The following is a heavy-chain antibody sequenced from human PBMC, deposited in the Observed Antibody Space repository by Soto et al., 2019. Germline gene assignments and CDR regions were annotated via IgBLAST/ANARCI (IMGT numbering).Heavy chain of an antibody. CDR1: GFTFSSYA. J-gene: IGHJ4*02. CDR2: VRGNGDPP. D-gene: IGHD5-12*01. Sequence: GGSLRLSCSASGFTFSSYAMHWVRQAPGKGLEYVSGVRGNGDPPFYADSVKGRFTISRDNSKNTLYLQMSGLSADDTAVYYCVKSRGGNNFDFFDWGQGALVTGSS. V-gene: IGHV3-64D*06. CDR3: VKSRGGNNFDFFD.